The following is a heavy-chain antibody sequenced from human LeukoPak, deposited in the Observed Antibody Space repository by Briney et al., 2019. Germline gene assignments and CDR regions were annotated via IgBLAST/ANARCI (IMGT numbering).Heavy chain of an antibody. CDR2: FHYSGTT. D-gene: IGHD4-17*01. CDR1: DGSITNND. J-gene: IGHJ4*02. V-gene: IGHV4-59*01. Sequence: PSETLSLTCTVSDGSITNNDWSWVRHTPGKGLEVTGYFHYSGTTHYNPSLGSRVTISIDTSRQLFFLKLKSVTAADTALYYCATAYGDFRAQGRYFGSWGQGTQVTVSS. CDR3: ATAYGDFRAQGRYFGS.